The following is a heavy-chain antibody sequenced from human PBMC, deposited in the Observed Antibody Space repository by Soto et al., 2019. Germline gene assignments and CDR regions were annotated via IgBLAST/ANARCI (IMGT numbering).Heavy chain of an antibody. CDR1: GYSFTSYW. D-gene: IGHD6-13*01. CDR3: ARQQAPPGIAAAGGYYGMDV. J-gene: IGHJ6*02. CDR2: IDPSDSYT. V-gene: IGHV5-10-1*01. Sequence: PGESLKISCKGSGYSFTSYWISWVRQMPGKGLEWMGRIDPSDSYTNYSPSFQGRVTISADKSISTAYLQWSSLKASDTAMYYCARQQAPPGIAAAGGYYGMDVWGQGTTVTVSS.